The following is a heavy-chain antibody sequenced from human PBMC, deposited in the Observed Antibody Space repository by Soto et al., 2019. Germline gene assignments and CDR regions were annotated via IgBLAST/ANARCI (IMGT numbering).Heavy chain of an antibody. Sequence: EVQLVETGGGLIQPGGSLSLSCAASGFAVSNSYMSWVRQAPGKGLEWVSVIYADGTTHSADSVRGRFTISRDSSRNTVYLQMNNLRAEDKAVYYCARDWNGDSVIEHWGQGTLVTVSS. D-gene: IGHD4-17*01. CDR1: GFAVSNSY. J-gene: IGHJ1*01. CDR2: IYADGTT. CDR3: ARDWNGDSVIEH. V-gene: IGHV3-53*02.